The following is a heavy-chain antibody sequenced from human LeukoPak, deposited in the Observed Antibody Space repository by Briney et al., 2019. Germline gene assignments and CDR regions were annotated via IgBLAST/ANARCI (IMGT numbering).Heavy chain of an antibody. J-gene: IGHJ3*02. CDR2: IIPIFGTA. D-gene: IGHD2-21*01. Sequence: SVKVSCKASGYTFTSYGISWVRQAPGQGLEWMGGIIPIFGTANYAQKFQGRVTITADKSTSTAYMELSSLRSEDTAVYYCARAYGYSTQNAFDIWGQGTMVTVSS. CDR3: ARAYGYSTQNAFDI. CDR1: GYTFTSYG. V-gene: IGHV1-69*06.